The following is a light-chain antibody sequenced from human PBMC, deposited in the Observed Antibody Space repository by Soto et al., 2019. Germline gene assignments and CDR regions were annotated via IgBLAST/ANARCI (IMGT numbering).Light chain of an antibody. Sequence: QSVLNQPPSASGTPGQRVTISCSGSSSNIGSNYVYWYQQLPGTAPKLLIYRNNQRPSGVPDRFSGSKSGTSASLAISGLRSEDEADYYCAAWDDSSWVFGGGTKLTVL. CDR2: RNN. V-gene: IGLV1-47*01. CDR3: AAWDDSSWV. CDR1: SSNIGSNY. J-gene: IGLJ3*02.